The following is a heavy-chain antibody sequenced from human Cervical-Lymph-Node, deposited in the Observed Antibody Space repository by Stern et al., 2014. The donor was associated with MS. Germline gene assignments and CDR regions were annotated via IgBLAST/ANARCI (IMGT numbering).Heavy chain of an antibody. V-gene: IGHV4-39*01. CDR3: ARAVAGSTEFDY. J-gene: IGHJ4*02. CDR1: GGSISSSNYY. CDR2: IYYSGSN. D-gene: IGHD6-19*01. Sequence: QVQLQESGPGLVKPSETLSLTCTVSGGSISSSNYYWGWIRQPPGKGLEWIGDIYYSGSNYCNPSLKSRLTISVDTPKNRFSLKLTSVTAADTAVYFCARAVAGSTEFDYWGQGTLVTVSS.